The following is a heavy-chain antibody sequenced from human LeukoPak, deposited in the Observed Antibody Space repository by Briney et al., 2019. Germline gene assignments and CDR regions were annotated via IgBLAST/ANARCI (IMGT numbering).Heavy chain of an antibody. J-gene: IGHJ4*02. CDR3: ARGVVVVAAGGDFDY. V-gene: IGHV3-7*01. CDR2: IKLDGSEK. D-gene: IGHD2-15*01. Sequence: GGSLRLSCAASGFTFSSYWMSWVRQAPGKGLEWVANIKLDGSEKYYVDSVKGRFTISRDNAKNSLYLQMNSLRAEDTAVYYCARGVVVVAAGGDFDYWGQGTLVTVSS. CDR1: GFTFSSYW.